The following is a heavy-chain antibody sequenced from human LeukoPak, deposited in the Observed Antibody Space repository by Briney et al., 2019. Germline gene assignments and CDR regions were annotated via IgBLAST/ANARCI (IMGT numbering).Heavy chain of an antibody. CDR2: IKSDGSST. CDR3: SRDSLSSCGGDCYSGLDV. Sequence: GGSLRLSCAASGFTFSNYWMHWVRQAPGEALMWVSRIKSDGSSTTHADSVKGRFTISRDNAKNTLYLRMNSLRAEDTAVYYCSRDSLSSCGGDCYSGLDVWGQGTTVTVSS. D-gene: IGHD2-21*02. J-gene: IGHJ6*02. CDR1: GFTFSNYW. V-gene: IGHV3-74*01.